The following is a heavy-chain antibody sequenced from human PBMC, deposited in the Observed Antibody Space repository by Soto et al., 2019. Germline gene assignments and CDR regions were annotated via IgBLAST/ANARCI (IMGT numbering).Heavy chain of an antibody. CDR1: GYTFTSYY. CDR3: ARAKIASPYDSGMDV. J-gene: IGHJ6*02. Sequence: QVQLVQSGAEVKKPGASVKVSCKASGYTFTSYYRHWVRQAPGQGLEWMGIINPSGTTTDYAQKFQCRVTMTSDPSTSTYYMELSSLRSEDTAVYYCARAKIASPYDSGMDVWRQGTTVNVSS. CDR2: INPSGTTT. D-gene: IGHD5-12*01. V-gene: IGHV1-46*01.